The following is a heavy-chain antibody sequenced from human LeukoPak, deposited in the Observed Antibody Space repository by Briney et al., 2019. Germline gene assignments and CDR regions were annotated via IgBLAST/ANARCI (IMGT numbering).Heavy chain of an antibody. CDR1: GYSISSGYF. J-gene: IGHJ3*02. V-gene: IGHV4-38-2*02. CDR2: IYNSGST. D-gene: IGHD3-22*01. Sequence: SETLSLTCTVSGYSISSGYFWGWIRQPPGKGLEWIGTIYNSGSTYYNASLESRVTISVDTSKNQFSLKLSSVTAADTAVYYCARYYYDSSGYTNDGAFDIWGQGTMVTVSS. CDR3: ARYYYDSSGYTNDGAFDI.